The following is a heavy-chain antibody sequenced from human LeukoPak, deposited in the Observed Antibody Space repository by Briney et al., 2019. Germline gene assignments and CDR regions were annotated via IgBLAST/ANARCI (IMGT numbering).Heavy chain of an antibody. V-gene: IGHV3-74*01. CDR1: GFTFSNHW. J-gene: IGHJ3*02. Sequence: PGGSLRLSCAASGFTFSNHWLHWVRQAPGKGLVWVSRINSDGTSTIYADSVKGRFTISRDNAKSTVYLQMNSLRAEDTAVYYCARTGSGGDLDMWGQGTMVPVSS. CDR2: INSDGTST. CDR3: ARTGSGGDLDM. D-gene: IGHD2-15*01.